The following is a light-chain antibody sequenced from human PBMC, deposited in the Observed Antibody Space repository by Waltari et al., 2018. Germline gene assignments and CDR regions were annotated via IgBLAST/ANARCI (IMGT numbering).Light chain of an antibody. J-gene: IGKJ1*01. CDR1: QSVLYSSNKKNY. CDR2: WAS. V-gene: IGKV4-1*01. Sequence: DIVMTQSPDSLAVSLGEGATINCKSSQSVLYSSNKKNYLAWYQQKPGQSPKLLIYWASTRESGVPDRFSGSGSETDFTLTISSLQAEDVAVYYCQQYYSTLSWTFGQGTKVEIK. CDR3: QQYYSTLSWT.